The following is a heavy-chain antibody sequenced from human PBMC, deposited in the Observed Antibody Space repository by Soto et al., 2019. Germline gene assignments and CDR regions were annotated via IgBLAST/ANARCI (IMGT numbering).Heavy chain of an antibody. J-gene: IGHJ6*02. V-gene: IGHV4-34*01. CDR3: ARGQSSSSSRYYYYGMDV. Sequence: SETLSLTCAVYGGSFSGYYWSWIRQPPGNGLEWIGAINHSGSTNYNPSLKSRVTISVDTSKNQFSLKLSSVTAADTAVYYCARGQSSSSSRYYYYGMDVWGQGTTVT. CDR1: GGSFSGYY. D-gene: IGHD6-6*01. CDR2: INHSGST.